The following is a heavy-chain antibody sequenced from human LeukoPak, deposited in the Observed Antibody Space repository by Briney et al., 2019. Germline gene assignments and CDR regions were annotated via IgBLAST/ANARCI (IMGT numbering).Heavy chain of an antibody. V-gene: IGHV4-59*01. J-gene: IGHJ5*02. D-gene: IGHD6-13*01. CDR2: IYYSATT. CDR1: GGSIRRSH. Sequence: PSETLSLTCTVCGGSIRRSHWSWIRQPPGKGLEFVGYIYYSATTNYNPSLKSRVTMSVDTSNNQFSLKLNSVTAADTAVYYCAKAAGYSTIYWFDPWGQGTLVTVSS. CDR3: AKAAGYSTIYWFDP.